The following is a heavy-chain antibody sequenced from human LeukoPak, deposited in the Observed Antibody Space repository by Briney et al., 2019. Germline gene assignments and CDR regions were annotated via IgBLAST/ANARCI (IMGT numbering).Heavy chain of an antibody. CDR3: ARGGRPLGYFYMDV. Sequence: SVKVSCKASADSFNNYAFNWVRQAPGQGPEWMGGSIPLFGTVKAAQKFQGRFTIATDESTSTAYMELSSLTSEDTAVYYCARGGRPLGYFYMDVWGKGTTVTVS. J-gene: IGHJ6*03. CDR1: ADSFNNYA. CDR2: SIPLFGTV. V-gene: IGHV1-69*05.